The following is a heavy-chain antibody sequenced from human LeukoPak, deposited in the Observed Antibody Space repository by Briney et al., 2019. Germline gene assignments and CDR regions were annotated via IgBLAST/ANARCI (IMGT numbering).Heavy chain of an antibody. CDR2: IIPIFGTA. Sequence: SVKVSCKASGGTFSSYAISWERQAPGQGLEWMGGIIPIFGTANYAQKFQGRVTITADKSTSTAYMELSSLRSEDTAVYYCARSHYYGSGSHDAFDIWGQGTMVTVSS. J-gene: IGHJ3*02. CDR1: GGTFSSYA. D-gene: IGHD3-10*01. V-gene: IGHV1-69*06. CDR3: ARSHYYGSGSHDAFDI.